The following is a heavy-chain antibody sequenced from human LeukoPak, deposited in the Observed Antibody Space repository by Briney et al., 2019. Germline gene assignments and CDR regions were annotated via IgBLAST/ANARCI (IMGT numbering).Heavy chain of an antibody. Sequence: SETLSLTCTVSGGSISSSSYYWGWIRQPPGKGLEWIGEVNHSGSTNYNPSLKSRVTISVDTSKNQFSLKLSSVTAADTAVYYCARFGQGATKYRWGQGTLVTVSS. J-gene: IGHJ4*02. V-gene: IGHV4-39*07. CDR3: ARFGQGATKYR. CDR2: VNHSGST. CDR1: GGSISSSSYY. D-gene: IGHD1-26*01.